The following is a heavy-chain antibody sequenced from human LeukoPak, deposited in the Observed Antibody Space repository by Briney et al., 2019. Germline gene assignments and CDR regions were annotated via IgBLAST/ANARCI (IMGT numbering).Heavy chain of an antibody. CDR2: IWYDGSNK. Sequence: GRSLRLSCAASGFTLSSYGMHWVRQAPGKGLEWVAVIWYDGSNKYYADSVKGRFTISRDNSKNTLYLQMNSLRAEDTAVYYCARDPLGYCSGRSCYFYYGMDVWGQGTTVTVSS. V-gene: IGHV3-33*01. D-gene: IGHD2-15*01. J-gene: IGHJ6*02. CDR1: GFTLSSYG. CDR3: ARDPLGYCSGRSCYFYYGMDV.